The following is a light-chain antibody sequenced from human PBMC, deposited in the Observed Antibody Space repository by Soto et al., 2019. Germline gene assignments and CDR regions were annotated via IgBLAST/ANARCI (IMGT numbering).Light chain of an antibody. V-gene: IGKV1-39*01. CDR3: QLSDSSFT. J-gene: IGKJ5*01. CDR1: QSIRTY. CDR2: AAS. Sequence: DIQMTQPPSSLSASVGDRVTITCRASQSIRTYLNWYQQKPGKAPKLLIYAASSLQSGVPSRFSGSGSGTDFTLTISSLQPDDFATYYCQLSDSSFTLGQGTRLEI.